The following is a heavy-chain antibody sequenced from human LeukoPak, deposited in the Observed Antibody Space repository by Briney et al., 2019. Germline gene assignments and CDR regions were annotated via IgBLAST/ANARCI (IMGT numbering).Heavy chain of an antibody. J-gene: IGHJ6*02. CDR1: GFTFSTYG. V-gene: IGHV3-30*03. D-gene: IGHD1-26*01. Sequence: GRSLRLSCAASGFTFSTYGIHWVRQAPGKGLEWVAVISYDGSNKYYADSVKGRFTISRDNAKNTLYLQMNSLRAEDTAVYYCARDGWNVGALGPYYYYGMDVWGQGTTVTVSS. CDR2: ISYDGSNK. CDR3: ARDGWNVGALGPYYYYGMDV.